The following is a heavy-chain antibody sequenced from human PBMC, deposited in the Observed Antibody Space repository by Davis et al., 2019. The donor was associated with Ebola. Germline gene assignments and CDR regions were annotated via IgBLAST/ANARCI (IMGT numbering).Heavy chain of an antibody. CDR3: ARDSRAVVPYYYGMDV. CDR1: GFTFSSYG. Sequence: GSLRLSCAASGFTFSSYGMHWVRQPPGKGLEWIGEINHSGSTNYNPSLKSRVTISVDTSKNQFSLKLSSVTAADTAVYYCARDSRAVVPYYYGMDVWGQGTTVTVSS. V-gene: IGHV4-34*01. CDR2: INHSGST. D-gene: IGHD6-19*01. J-gene: IGHJ6*02.